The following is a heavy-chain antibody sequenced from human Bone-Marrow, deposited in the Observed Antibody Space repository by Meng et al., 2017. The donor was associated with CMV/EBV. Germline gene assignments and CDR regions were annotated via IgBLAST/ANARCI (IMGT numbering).Heavy chain of an antibody. J-gene: IGHJ4*02. CDR1: GGSISSSSYY. CDR2: IYYSGST. D-gene: IGHD6-19*01. Sequence: SETLSLTCTVSGGSISSSSYYWGWIRQPPEKGLEWIGSIYYSGSTYYNPSLKSRVTISVDTSKNQFSLKLSSVTAADTAVYYCARHYSSGWYYFDYWGQGTLVTVSS. V-gene: IGHV4-39*01. CDR3: ARHYSSGWYYFDY.